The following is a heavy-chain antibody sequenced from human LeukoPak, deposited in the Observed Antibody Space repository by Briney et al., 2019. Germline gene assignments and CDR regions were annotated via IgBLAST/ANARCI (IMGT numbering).Heavy chain of an antibody. V-gene: IGHV3-53*01. CDR2: IYSGGST. CDR1: GFTVSSNY. D-gene: IGHD1-26*01. J-gene: IGHJ6*02. Sequence: GGSLRLSCAAPGFTVSSNYMSWVRQAPGKGLEWVSVIYSGGSTYYADSVKGRFTISRDNSKETLYLQMNSLRAEDTAVYYCARALGLDYYYYGMDVWGQGTTVTVS. CDR3: ARALGLDYYYYGMDV.